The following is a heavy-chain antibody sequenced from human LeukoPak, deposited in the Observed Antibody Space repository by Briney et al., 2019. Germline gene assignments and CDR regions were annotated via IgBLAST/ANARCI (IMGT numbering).Heavy chain of an antibody. V-gene: IGHV3-74*01. J-gene: IGHJ4*02. CDR3: ASGTAATAGIDY. D-gene: IGHD6-13*01. CDR1: GFNFSTYW. Sequence: GGSLRPSCAVSGFNFSTYWIHWVRQAPGKGLVWVSLINTDGSATTYGDSAKGRFTVSRDNDKNSLFLEMNSLRVEDTAVCYCASGTAATAGIDYWGQGTLVTVSS. CDR2: INTDGSAT.